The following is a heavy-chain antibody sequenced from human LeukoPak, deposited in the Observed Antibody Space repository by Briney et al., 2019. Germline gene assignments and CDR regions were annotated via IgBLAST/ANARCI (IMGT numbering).Heavy chain of an antibody. Sequence: GGSLRLSCAASGFTFSGYGMHWVRQAPGKGLEWVTVIWSDGSNKYYAGSVKGRFTISRDNSKNTLYLQMNSLRAEDTAVYYCARDSEYSSSSYFDYWGQGTLVTVSS. CDR1: GFTFSGYG. D-gene: IGHD6-6*01. CDR2: IWSDGSNK. CDR3: ARDSEYSSSSYFDY. J-gene: IGHJ4*02. V-gene: IGHV3-33*01.